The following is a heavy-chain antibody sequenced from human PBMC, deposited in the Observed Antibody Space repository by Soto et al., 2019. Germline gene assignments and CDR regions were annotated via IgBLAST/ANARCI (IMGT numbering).Heavy chain of an antibody. CDR2: INSDGSST. Sequence: PGGSLRLSCTASGFTISSHWMHWVRQAPGKGLVWVSRINSDGSSTGYADSVKGRFTISRDNVKNTLYLQMNSLRAEDTAVYYCARDMMAGAVNDGFDIWGPGTMVTVSS. CDR1: GFTISSHW. J-gene: IGHJ3*02. V-gene: IGHV3-74*01. D-gene: IGHD6-19*01. CDR3: ARDMMAGAVNDGFDI.